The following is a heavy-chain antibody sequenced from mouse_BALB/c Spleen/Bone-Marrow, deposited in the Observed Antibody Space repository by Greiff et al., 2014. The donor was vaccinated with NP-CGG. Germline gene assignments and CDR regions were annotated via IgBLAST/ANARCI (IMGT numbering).Heavy chain of an antibody. D-gene: IGHD2-10*02. CDR1: GFSLTSYG. Sequence: QVHVKQSGPGLVAPSQSLSITCTVSGFSLTSYGVSWVRQPPGKGLEWLGVIWGDGRTNYHSALISRLCISKDNSKKQTFLKLNSLQTDDTATYYCAKEVWYYYAMDYWGQGTSVTVSA. V-gene: IGHV2-3*01. CDR3: AKEVWYYYAMDY. CDR2: IWGDGRT. J-gene: IGHJ4*01.